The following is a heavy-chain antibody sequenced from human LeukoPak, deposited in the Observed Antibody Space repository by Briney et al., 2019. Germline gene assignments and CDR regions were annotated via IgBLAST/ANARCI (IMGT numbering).Heavy chain of an antibody. D-gene: IGHD3-22*01. CDR2: IYYSGST. V-gene: IGHV4-59*01. Sequence: SETLSLTCTVSGGSISSYYWSWIRQPPGKGLEWIGYIYYSGSTNYNPSLKSRVTISVDTSKNQFSLKLSSVTAADTAVYYCARQPDSSGPRGSYCYYGMDIWGQGTTVTVSS. CDR3: ARQPDSSGPRGSYCYYGMDI. CDR1: GGSISSYY. J-gene: IGHJ6*02.